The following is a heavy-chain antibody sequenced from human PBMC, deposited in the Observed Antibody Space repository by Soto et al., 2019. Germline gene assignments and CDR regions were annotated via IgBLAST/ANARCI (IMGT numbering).Heavy chain of an antibody. CDR2: IYYSGST. D-gene: IGHD2-15*01. CDR1: GGSISSYY. Sequence: PSETLSLTCTVSGGSISSYYWSWIRQPPGKGLEWIGYIYYSGSTNYNPSLKSRVTISVDTSKNQFSLKLSSVTAADTAVYYCARHPYCSGGSCYPPWFDPWGQGTLVTVSS. CDR3: ARHPYCSGGSCYPPWFDP. J-gene: IGHJ5*02. V-gene: IGHV4-59*08.